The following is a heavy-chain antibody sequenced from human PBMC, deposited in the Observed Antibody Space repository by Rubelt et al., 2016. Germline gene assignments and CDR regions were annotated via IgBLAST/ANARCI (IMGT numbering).Heavy chain of an antibody. J-gene: IGHJ5*02. CDR2: MAPNSGAT. Sequence: GFEWMGWMAPNSGATAYAQKFQDRVTLTGDSSESTAYMEVRSLRSDDTAVYYCARLVGGSRGWFDPWGQGTLVTVSS. V-gene: IGHV1-8*01. CDR3: ARLVGGSRGWFDP. D-gene: IGHD1-26*01.